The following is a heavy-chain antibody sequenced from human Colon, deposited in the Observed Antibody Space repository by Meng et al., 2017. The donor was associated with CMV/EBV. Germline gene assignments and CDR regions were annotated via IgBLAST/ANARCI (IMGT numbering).Heavy chain of an antibody. V-gene: IGHV1-18*01. CDR3: SRDQSSGFGSDY. CDR1: GYPFTTYG. J-gene: IGHJ4*02. D-gene: IGHD3-10*01. Sequence: ASVKVSCKASGYPFTTYGISWVRQAPGQGLEWMAWISTYDGKTDYAQKFQGRVTLTTDASTTTTHMDLRGLTSDDAALYYCSRDQSSGFGSDYWGQGTLVTVSS. CDR2: ISTYDGKT.